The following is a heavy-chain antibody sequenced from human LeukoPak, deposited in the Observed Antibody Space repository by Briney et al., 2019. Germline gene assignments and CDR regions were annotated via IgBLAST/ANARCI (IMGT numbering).Heavy chain of an antibody. D-gene: IGHD4-17*01. J-gene: IGHJ4*02. CDR1: GFSFSHYY. CDR2: ISSSGSTI. V-gene: IGHV3-11*04. Sequence: GGALRLSCVACGFSFSHYYMSWIRQAPGKGLEWVSYISSSGSTIYYPDSVKGRFTIFRDNAKNSLYLQMNSLRAEDPAVYYCARDDYGDYGMNYWGQGTLVTVSS. CDR3: ARDDYGDYGMNY.